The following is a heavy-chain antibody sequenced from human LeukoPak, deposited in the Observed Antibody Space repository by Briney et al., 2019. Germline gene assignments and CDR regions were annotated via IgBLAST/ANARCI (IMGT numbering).Heavy chain of an antibody. CDR2: IHYSGST. CDR1: GGSISSYF. D-gene: IGHD3-22*01. CDR3: ARQGVSSYQYYFDY. Sequence: PSETLSLTCTVSGGSISSYFWSWIRQTPGKGLEWIGDIHYSGSTNYNPSLKSRVTISVDTSKNQFSLKLTSVTAADTAVYYCARQGVSSYQYYFDYWGQGTLVTASS. V-gene: IGHV4-59*08. J-gene: IGHJ4*02.